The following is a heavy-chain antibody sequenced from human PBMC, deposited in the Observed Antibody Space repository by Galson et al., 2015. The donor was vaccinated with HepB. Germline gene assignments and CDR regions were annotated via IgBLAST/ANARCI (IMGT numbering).Heavy chain of an antibody. J-gene: IGHJ6*04. CDR3: ARLPISNLGGV. Sequence: SLRLSCAASGFTFSSYSMNWVRQAPGKGLEWVSYITSSSSTIYYADSVKGRFTISRDNAKNSLYLQMNSLRVEDTAVYYCARLPISNLGGVCGKATAVTVSS. CDR2: ITSSSSTI. V-gene: IGHV3-48*01. CDR1: GFTFSSYS. D-gene: IGHD4-11*01.